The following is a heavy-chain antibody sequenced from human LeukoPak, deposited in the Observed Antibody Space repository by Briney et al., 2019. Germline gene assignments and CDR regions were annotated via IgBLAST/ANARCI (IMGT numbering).Heavy chain of an antibody. CDR1: GFTFSSYA. CDR2: ISYDGSNK. CDR3: ARASSSWYELDY. V-gene: IGHV3-30-3*01. D-gene: IGHD6-13*01. J-gene: IGHJ4*02. Sequence: GALRLSCAASGFTFSSYAMHWVRQAPGKGLEWVAVISYDGSNKYYADSVKGRFTISRDNSKNTLYLQMNSLRAEDTAVYYCARASSSWYELDYWGQGTLVTVSS.